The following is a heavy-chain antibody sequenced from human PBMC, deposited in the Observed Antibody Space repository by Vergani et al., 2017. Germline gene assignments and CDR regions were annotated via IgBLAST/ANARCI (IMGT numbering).Heavy chain of an antibody. CDR3: GKTQGTVVGTWWFDP. D-gene: IGHD1-7*01. CDR1: GLTLSSYG. J-gene: IGHJ5*02. Sequence: QVQLVESGGGVVQPGGFMRLSCSASGLTLSSYGVHWVRQAPGRGLESVTFTRPHEDGAFYSASVRGRVTVSRDNSKNTLYLEMNRLNVYDTAIYYCGKTQGTVVGTWWFDPWGQGTPVTVSS. V-gene: IGHV3-30*02. CDR2: TRPHEDGA.